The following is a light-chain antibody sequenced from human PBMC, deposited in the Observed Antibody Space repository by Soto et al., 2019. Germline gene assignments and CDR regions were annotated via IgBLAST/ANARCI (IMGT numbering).Light chain of an antibody. J-gene: IGKJ4*01. CDR1: QSVRSSY. CDR2: DAS. V-gene: IGKV3-20*01. Sequence: NVVTNSPGALSLSKGERATLSCRASQSVRSSYLGWYQQKPGQAPRLLIYDASIRATGIPDRFSGSGSGTDFTLTICSLEPEDFAVYRCQLYGILPLPFAGGTKVDIK. CDR3: QLYGILPLP.